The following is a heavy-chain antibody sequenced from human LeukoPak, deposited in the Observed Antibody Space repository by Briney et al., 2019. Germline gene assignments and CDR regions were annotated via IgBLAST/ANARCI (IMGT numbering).Heavy chain of an antibody. V-gene: IGHV3-23*01. CDR1: GFTFSTYA. CDR2: ISGSGSGGST. J-gene: IGHJ4*02. D-gene: IGHD4/OR15-4a*01. CDR3: AKAGLVRGGALDS. Sequence: GGSLRLSCAASGFTFSTYAMSWVRQAPGKGLEWVSGISGSGSGGSTYYADSVKGRFTISRDNSKSTLYLQMNSLRVEDTAVYYCAKAGLVRGGALDSWGQGTLVTVSS.